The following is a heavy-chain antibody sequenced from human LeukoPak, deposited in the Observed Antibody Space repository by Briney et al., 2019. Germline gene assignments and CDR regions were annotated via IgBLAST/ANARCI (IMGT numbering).Heavy chain of an antibody. D-gene: IGHD3-16*01. V-gene: IGHV1-2*02. CDR2: INPNSGGT. CDR1: GYTFTGYY. CDR3: ARDVKYASWGGYYYYYMDV. Sequence: GASVKISCKASGYTFTGYYMHWVRQAPGQGLEWMGWINPNSGGTNYAQKFQGRVTMTRDTSISTAYMELSRLRSDDTAVYYCARDVKYASWGGYYYYYMDVWGKGTTVTVSS. J-gene: IGHJ6*03.